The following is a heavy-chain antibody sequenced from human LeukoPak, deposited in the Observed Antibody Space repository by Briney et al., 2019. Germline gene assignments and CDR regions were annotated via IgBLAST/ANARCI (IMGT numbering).Heavy chain of an antibody. CDR3: AKHYYDSGGRGNDAFDV. D-gene: IGHD3-22*01. J-gene: IGHJ3*01. Sequence: GGSLRLSCATSGFSFCSYAMSWVRQAPGKGLEWVSSISGSGMLTYYADSVKGRFTISRDNSKNTLYLQMSSLRAEDTATFYCAKHYYDSGGRGNDAFDVWGQGTLVTVSS. V-gene: IGHV3-23*01. CDR1: GFSFCSYA. CDR2: ISGSGMLT.